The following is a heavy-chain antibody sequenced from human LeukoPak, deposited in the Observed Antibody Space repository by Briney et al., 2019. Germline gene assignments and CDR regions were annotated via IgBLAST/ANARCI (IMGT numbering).Heavy chain of an antibody. D-gene: IGHD4-17*01. V-gene: IGHV1-46*01. Sequence: GASVKVSCKASGYTFTSYYMHWVRQAPGQGLEWMGIINPSGGSTSYAQKFQGRVTITTDESTSTAYMELSSLRSEDTAVYYCARDRHSGDYGDYGAPQYYFDYWGQGTLVTVSS. CDR3: ARDRHSGDYGDYGAPQYYFDY. CDR2: INPSGGST. CDR1: GYTFTSYY. J-gene: IGHJ4*02.